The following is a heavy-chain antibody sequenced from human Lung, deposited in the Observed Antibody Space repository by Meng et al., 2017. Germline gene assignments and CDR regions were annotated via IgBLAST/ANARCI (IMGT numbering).Heavy chain of an antibody. CDR2: INHSGST. Sequence: GRPQRWDPGLLKPSETLSPTCVVSGGSFSDYYWSWIRQPPGKGLEWIGEINHSGSTNYNPSLESRATISVDTSQNNLSLKLSSVTAADSAVYYCARGPTTMAHDFDYWGQGTLVTVSS. D-gene: IGHD4-11*01. CDR3: ARGPTTMAHDFDY. CDR1: GGSFSDYY. V-gene: IGHV4-34*01. J-gene: IGHJ4*02.